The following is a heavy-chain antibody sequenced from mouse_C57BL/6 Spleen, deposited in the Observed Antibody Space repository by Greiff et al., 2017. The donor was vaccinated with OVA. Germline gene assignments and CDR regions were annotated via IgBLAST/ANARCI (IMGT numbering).Heavy chain of an antibody. J-gene: IGHJ1*03. CDR2: INPNNGGT. CDR3: ARKDYGSSLYFDV. V-gene: IGHV1-18*01. Sequence: EVKLMESGPELVKPGASVKIPCKASGYTFTDYNMDWVKQSHGKSLEWIGDINPNNGGTIYNQKFKGKATLTVDKSSSTAYMELRSLTSEDTAVYYCARKDYGSSLYFDVWGTGTTVTVSS. CDR1: GYTFTDYN. D-gene: IGHD1-1*01.